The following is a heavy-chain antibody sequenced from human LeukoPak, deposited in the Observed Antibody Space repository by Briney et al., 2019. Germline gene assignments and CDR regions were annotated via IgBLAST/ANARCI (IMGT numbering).Heavy chain of an antibody. V-gene: IGHV3-7*03. CDR1: GFTFSSYW. Sequence: GGSLRLSCAASGFTFSSYWMSWVRQAPGKGLEWVANIKQDGSEKYYVDSVKGRFTISRDNAKNSLYLQMNSLRAEDTAVYYWASDVGFNYYGSGSYYGMDYWGQGTLVTVSS. D-gene: IGHD3-10*01. CDR2: IKQDGSEK. CDR3: ASDVGFNYYGSGSYYGMDY. J-gene: IGHJ4*02.